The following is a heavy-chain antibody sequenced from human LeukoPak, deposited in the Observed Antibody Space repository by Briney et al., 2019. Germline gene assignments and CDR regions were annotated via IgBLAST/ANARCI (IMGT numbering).Heavy chain of an antibody. CDR1: GFTFSNNY. CDR2: IHIGGDT. V-gene: IGHV3-53*01. J-gene: IGHJ4*02. Sequence: PGGSLRLSCAASGFTFSNNYMTWVRQAPGKGLEWVSVIHIGGDTYYADSVKGRFTISRDNSKNTLYLQMNSLRVEDTAVYYCARDLVGATVPDWGQGTLVTVSS. D-gene: IGHD1-26*01. CDR3: ARDLVGATVPD.